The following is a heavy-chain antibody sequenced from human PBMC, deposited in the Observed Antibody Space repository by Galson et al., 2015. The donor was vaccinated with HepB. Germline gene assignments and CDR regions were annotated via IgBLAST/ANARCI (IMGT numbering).Heavy chain of an antibody. D-gene: IGHD2-2*01. J-gene: IGHJ6*02. CDR3: ARDGCSSTSCYYYGMDV. CDR2: ISSSSSYI. CDR1: GFTFRSYS. V-gene: IGHV3-21*01. Sequence: SLRLSCAASGFTFRSYSMNWVRQAPGKGLEWVSSISSSSSYIYYADSVKGRFTISRDNAKNSLYLQMNSLRAEDTAVYYCARDGCSSTSCYYYGMDVWGQGTTVTV.